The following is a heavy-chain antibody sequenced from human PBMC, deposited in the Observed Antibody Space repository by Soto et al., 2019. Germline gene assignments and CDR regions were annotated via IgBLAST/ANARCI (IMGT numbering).Heavy chain of an antibody. CDR1: GGTFSSCA. J-gene: IGHJ3*02. V-gene: IGHV1-69*13. D-gene: IGHD5-18*01. CDR2: IIPIFGTA. Sequence: SVKVSCKASGGTFSSCAISWVRQAPGQGLEWMGGIIPIFGTANYAQKFQGRVTITADESTSTAYMELSSLRSEDTAVYYCAREPDTYDAFDIWGQGTMVTVSS. CDR3: AREPDTYDAFDI.